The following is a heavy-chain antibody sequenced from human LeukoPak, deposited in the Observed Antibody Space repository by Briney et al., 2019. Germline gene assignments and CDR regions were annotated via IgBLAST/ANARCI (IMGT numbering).Heavy chain of an antibody. V-gene: IGHV3-30-3*01. CDR1: GFTFSSYA. J-gene: IGHJ4*02. Sequence: PGRSLRLSCAASGFTFSSYAMHWVRQAPGKGLEWVAVISYDGSNKYYADSVKGRFTISRDNSKNTLYLQMNSLRAEDTAVYYCARDREVRGVIIYYFDYWGPGTLVTVSS. D-gene: IGHD3-10*01. CDR3: ARDREVRGVIIYYFDY. CDR2: ISYDGSNK.